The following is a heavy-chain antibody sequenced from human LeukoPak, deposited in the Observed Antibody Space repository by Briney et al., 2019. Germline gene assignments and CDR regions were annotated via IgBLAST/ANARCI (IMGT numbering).Heavy chain of an antibody. Sequence: SEPLSLTCTVSGGSISTYYWSWIRQPPGKGLEWIGCIYYSGSSNYNPSLKSRVTISVDTSKNQFSLKLSSVTAADTAVYYCARHRRDIVVVPAASSFDPWGQGTLVTVSS. CDR2: IYYSGSS. J-gene: IGHJ5*02. CDR1: GGSISTYY. CDR3: ARHRRDIVVVPAASSFDP. V-gene: IGHV4-59*08. D-gene: IGHD2-2*01.